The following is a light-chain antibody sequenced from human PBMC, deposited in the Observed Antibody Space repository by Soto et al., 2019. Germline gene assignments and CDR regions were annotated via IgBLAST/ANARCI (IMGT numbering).Light chain of an antibody. CDR3: QSYDSSLSGWV. J-gene: IGLJ3*02. CDR2: GNS. Sequence: QSVLTQPPSVSGAPGQRVTISCTGSSSNIGAGYDVHWYQQLPGTAPKLLIYGNSNRPSAVPDRFSGSKSGTSASLAITGLQAEDEADYDCQSYDSSLSGWVFGGGAKLTVL. CDR1: SSNIGAGYD. V-gene: IGLV1-40*01.